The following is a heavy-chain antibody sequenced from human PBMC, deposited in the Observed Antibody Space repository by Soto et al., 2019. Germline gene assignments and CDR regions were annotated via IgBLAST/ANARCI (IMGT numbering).Heavy chain of an antibody. D-gene: IGHD4-17*01. CDR3: ARCKGPNYGGNQRQYFQH. V-gene: IGHV1-24*01. CDR2: FDPEDGET. Sequence: SCTVYRQPLHQLSMPLVRQAPGKGLEWMGGFDPEDGETIYAQKFQGRVTMTEDTSTDTAYMELSSLRSEDTAVYYCARCKGPNYGGNQRQYFQHWG. J-gene: IGHJ1*01. CDR1: RQPLHQLS.